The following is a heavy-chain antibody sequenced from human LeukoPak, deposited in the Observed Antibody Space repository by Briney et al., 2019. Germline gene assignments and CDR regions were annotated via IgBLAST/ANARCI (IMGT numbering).Heavy chain of an antibody. V-gene: IGHV3-11*01. CDR2: INIGGTNT. CDR1: GFTPNDYY. J-gene: IGHJ5*02. Sequence: PGGSLRLSCAASGFTPNDYYMSWIRQAPGKGLEWLSYINIGGTNTHYADSVKGRFTISRDNAKKSLYLEMNNLRAEDTAVYYCATDGAGFDTWGQGVLVTVSS. CDR3: ATDGAGFDT.